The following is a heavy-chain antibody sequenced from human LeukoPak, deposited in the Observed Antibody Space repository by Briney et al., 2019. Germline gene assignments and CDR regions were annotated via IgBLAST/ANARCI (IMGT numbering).Heavy chain of an antibody. CDR1: GGSISSGGYY. CDR3: ARDYTVDAFDI. D-gene: IGHD3-16*01. CDR2: IYYSGST. J-gene: IGHJ3*02. V-gene: IGHV4-31*03. Sequence: SETLSLTCTVSGGSISSGGYYWRWIRQHPGKGLEWIGYIYYSGSTYYNPSLKSRVTISVDTSKNQFSLKLSSVTAADAAVYYCARDYTVDAFDIWGQGTMVTVSS.